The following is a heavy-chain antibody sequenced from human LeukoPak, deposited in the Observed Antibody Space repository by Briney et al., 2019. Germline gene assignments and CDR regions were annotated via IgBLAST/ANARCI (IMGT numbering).Heavy chain of an antibody. D-gene: IGHD4-23*01. CDR1: GGTFSSYA. J-gene: IGHJ6*03. CDR2: ITPIFGTA. CDR3: ARESMVVTGVYYYNYMDV. Sequence: SVKVSCKASGGTFSSYAISWVRQTPGQGLEWMGGITPIFGTANYAQKFQGRVTITTDESTSTAYMELSSLRSEDTAVYYCARESMVVTGVYYYNYMDVWGKGTTVTVSS. V-gene: IGHV1-69*05.